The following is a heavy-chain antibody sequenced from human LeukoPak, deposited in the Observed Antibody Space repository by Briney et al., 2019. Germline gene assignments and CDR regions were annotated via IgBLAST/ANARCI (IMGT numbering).Heavy chain of an antibody. D-gene: IGHD4-17*01. CDR3: AKDPNLYGDYNDDAFDI. CDR1: GFTFSSYA. V-gene: IGHV3-23*01. J-gene: IGHJ3*02. CDR2: ISGSGGST. Sequence: SGGSLRLSCAASGFTFSSYAMSWVRQAPGKGLEWVSAISGSGGSTYYADSVKGRFTISRDNSKNTLYLQMNSVRAEDTAVYYCAKDPNLYGDYNDDAFDIWGQGTMVTVSS.